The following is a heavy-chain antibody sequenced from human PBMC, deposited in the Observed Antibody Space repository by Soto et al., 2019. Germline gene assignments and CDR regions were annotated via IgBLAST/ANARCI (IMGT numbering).Heavy chain of an antibody. CDR2: IYYSGTT. J-gene: IGHJ6*02. CDR3: TTQGFGGLHGLVDV. CDR1: GDSISSHY. D-gene: IGHD3-10*01. V-gene: IGHV4-59*08. Sequence: SETLSLTWNVSGDSISSHYWSWIRQPPGKGLEWIGYIYYSGTTVYNPSLRSRVSISVDTSKNQFSLKLTSVTAADTAVYYCTTQGFGGLHGLVDVWGQGTTVTVSS.